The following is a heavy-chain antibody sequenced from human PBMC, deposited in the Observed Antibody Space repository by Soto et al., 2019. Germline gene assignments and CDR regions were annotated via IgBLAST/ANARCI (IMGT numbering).Heavy chain of an antibody. V-gene: IGHV3-11*06. CDR2: ISGSSGYT. CDR3: ARDRGGYGPPDV. D-gene: IGHD3-10*01. Sequence: QVQLVESGGGWVKPGGSLRLSCAAAGFSFSDSYMSWVRQSPGQGLEWVAYISGSSGYTGYADSVKGRFTISRDNAKNSLYLQMNSLRVEDTAVYYCARDRGGYGPPDVWGQGTTVTVSS. J-gene: IGHJ6*02. CDR1: GFSFSDSY.